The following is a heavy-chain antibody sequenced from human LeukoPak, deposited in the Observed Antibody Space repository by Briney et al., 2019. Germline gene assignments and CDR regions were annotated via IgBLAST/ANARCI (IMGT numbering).Heavy chain of an antibody. Sequence: GGSLRLSCAASGLTFSSYSLNWVRQAPGKGLEWVSSISSDSSYIYYADSVKGRFSISRDNAKNSLSLQMNSLRVEDTAVYYCMRDVRNYYDTSTYNPYWGQGTLVTASS. D-gene: IGHD3-22*01. CDR1: GLTFSSYS. V-gene: IGHV3-21*01. CDR3: MRDVRNYYDTSTYNPY. J-gene: IGHJ4*02. CDR2: ISSDSSYI.